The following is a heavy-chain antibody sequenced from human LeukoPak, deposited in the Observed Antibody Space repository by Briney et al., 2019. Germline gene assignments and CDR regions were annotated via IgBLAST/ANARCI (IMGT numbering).Heavy chain of an antibody. Sequence: SETLSLTCAVYGGSFSGYYWSWIRQSPGKGLEWIGSIYYSGSTYYNPSLKSRVTISVDTSKNQFSLKLSSVTAADTAVYYCARVGDYYYMDVWGKGTTVAVSS. CDR1: GGSFSGYY. V-gene: IGHV4-34*01. D-gene: IGHD1-26*01. CDR2: IYYSGST. CDR3: ARVGDYYYMDV. J-gene: IGHJ6*03.